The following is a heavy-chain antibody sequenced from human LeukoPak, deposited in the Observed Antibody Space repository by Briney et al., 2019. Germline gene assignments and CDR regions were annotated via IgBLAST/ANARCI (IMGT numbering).Heavy chain of an antibody. CDR3: AKGPGSRHGD. Sequence: GGSLRLSCAASGFTFSSYGMTWVRQAPGKGLEWVSSISSSSSYIYYAGSVKGRFTISRDNAKNSLYLQMNSLRAEDTAIYYCAKGPGSRHGDWGQGTLVTVSS. V-gene: IGHV3-21*04. CDR2: ISSSSSYI. CDR1: GFTFSSYG. J-gene: IGHJ4*02. D-gene: IGHD4-17*01.